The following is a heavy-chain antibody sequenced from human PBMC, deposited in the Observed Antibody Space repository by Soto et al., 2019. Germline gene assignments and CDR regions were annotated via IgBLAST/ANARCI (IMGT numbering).Heavy chain of an antibody. Sequence: GGSLRLSCAASGFTFSSYWMSWVRQAPGKGLEWVANIKQDGSEKYYVDSVKGRFTISRDNAKNSLYLQMNSLRAEDTAVYYCARDRIVGWLQYYYYYGMDGWGQGTTVTVSS. CDR2: IKQDGSEK. J-gene: IGHJ6*02. V-gene: IGHV3-7*01. CDR1: GFTFSSYW. D-gene: IGHD5-12*01. CDR3: ARDRIVGWLQYYYYYGMDG.